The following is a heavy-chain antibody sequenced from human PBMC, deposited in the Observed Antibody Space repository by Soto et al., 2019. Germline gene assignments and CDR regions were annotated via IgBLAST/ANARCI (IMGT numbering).Heavy chain of an antibody. CDR1: GGSISSSSYY. J-gene: IGHJ4*02. Sequence: SETLSLTCTVSGGSISSSSYYWGWIRQPPGKGLEWIGSIYYSGSTYYNPSLKSLVTISVDTSKNQFSLKLSSVTAADTAVYYCARHFEMDTMGGEIGFDYWGPGTLVPVSS. CDR3: ARHFEMDTMGGEIGFDY. D-gene: IGHD5-18*01. V-gene: IGHV4-39*01. CDR2: IYYSGST.